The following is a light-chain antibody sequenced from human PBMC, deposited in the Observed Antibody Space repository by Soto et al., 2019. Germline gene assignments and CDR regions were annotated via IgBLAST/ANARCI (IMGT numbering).Light chain of an antibody. J-gene: IGKJ1*01. Sequence: EIVLTQSPGTLSLSPGERATLSCRASQSVRNSLLAWYQQKPGQAPRLLIYDASNRATGIPARFSGTGSETDFTLTISSLEPEDFAIYYCQQRSKMPLTFGHGTKVDIK. CDR2: DAS. CDR1: QSVRNSL. CDR3: QQRSKMPLT. V-gene: IGKV3-11*01.